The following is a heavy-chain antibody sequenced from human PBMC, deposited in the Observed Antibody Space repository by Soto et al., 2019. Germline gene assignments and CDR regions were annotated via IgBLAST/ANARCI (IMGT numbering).Heavy chain of an antibody. V-gene: IGHV3-23*01. CDR1: GFTFSSYA. J-gene: IGHJ4*02. CDR2: ISGSGGST. CDR3: AKDPCGLFPDCYSYDY. D-gene: IGHD2-21*02. Sequence: PGGSLRLSCAASGFTFSSYAMSWVRQAPGKGLEWVSAISGSGGSTYYADSVKGRFTISRDNSKNTLYLQMNSLRAEDTAVYYCAKDPCGLFPDCYSYDYWGQGTLVTVSS.